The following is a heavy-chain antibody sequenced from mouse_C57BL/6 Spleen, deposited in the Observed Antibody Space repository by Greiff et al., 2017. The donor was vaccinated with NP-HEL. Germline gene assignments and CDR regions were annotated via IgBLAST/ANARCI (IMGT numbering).Heavy chain of an antibody. V-gene: IGHV2-2*01. CDR1: GFSLTSYG. CDR2: IWSGGST. J-gene: IGHJ2*01. Sequence: QVQLKESGPGLVQPSQSLSITCTVSGFSLTSYGVHWVRQSPGKGLEWLGVIWSGGSTDYNAAFISRLSISKDNSKSQVFFKMNSLQADDTAIYYCARELGRYFDYWGQGTTLTVSS. D-gene: IGHD4-1*01. CDR3: ARELGRYFDY.